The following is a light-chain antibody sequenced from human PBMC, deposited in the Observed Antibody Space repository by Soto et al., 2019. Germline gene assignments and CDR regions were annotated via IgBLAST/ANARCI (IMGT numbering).Light chain of an antibody. CDR3: QQRSDWPPRLT. J-gene: IGKJ4*01. CDR2: DAS. Sequence: EIVLTQSPATLSLSPGERATLSCRASQSINIYLAWYQQKPGQAPRLLVYDASYRAIGVPGRFSGSGSGTDFTLTISSLAPEDFAVYYCQQRSDWPPRLTFGGGTKVEIK. V-gene: IGKV3-11*01. CDR1: QSINIY.